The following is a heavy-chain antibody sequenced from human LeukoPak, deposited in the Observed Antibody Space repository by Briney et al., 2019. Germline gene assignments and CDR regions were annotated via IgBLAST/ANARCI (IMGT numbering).Heavy chain of an antibody. CDR2: ISSSGSTI. CDR3: ARDDWNYVYGFDP. Sequence: PGGSLRLSCAASGFTFSDYYMSWIRQAPGKGLEWVSYISSSGSTIYYADSVKGRSTISRDNAKNSLYLQMNSLRAEDTAVYYRARDDWNYVYGFDPWGQGTLVTVSS. V-gene: IGHV3-11*04. D-gene: IGHD1-7*01. CDR1: GFTFSDYY. J-gene: IGHJ5*02.